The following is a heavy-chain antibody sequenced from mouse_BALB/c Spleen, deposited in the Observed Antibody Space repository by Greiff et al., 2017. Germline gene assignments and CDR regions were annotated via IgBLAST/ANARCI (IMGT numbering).Heavy chain of an antibody. CDR1: GFTFSSYT. CDR3: TRDGPGWFAY. CDR2: ISSGGSYT. Sequence: EVKLVESGGGLVKPGGSLKLSCAASGFTFSSYTMSWVRQTPEKRLEWVATISSGGSYTYYPDSVKGRFTISRDNAKNTLYLQMSSLKSEDTAMYYCTRDGPGWFAYWGQGTLVTVSA. J-gene: IGHJ3*01. V-gene: IGHV5-6-4*01.